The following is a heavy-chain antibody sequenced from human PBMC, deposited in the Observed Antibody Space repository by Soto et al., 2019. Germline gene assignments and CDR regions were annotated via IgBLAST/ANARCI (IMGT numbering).Heavy chain of an antibody. J-gene: IGHJ5*02. CDR2: IRSKANSYAT. D-gene: IGHD2-15*01. CDR1: GFIFSGSA. Sequence: GGSLRLSCAASGFIFSGSAIHWVRQASGKGLEWVGHIRSKANSYATAYAASVKGRFTISRDDSKNTAYLQMNSLKTEDTAVYYCTRHGERDIAVGFNWFEPWGQGTPVTVSS. CDR3: TRHGERDIAVGFNWFEP. V-gene: IGHV3-73*01.